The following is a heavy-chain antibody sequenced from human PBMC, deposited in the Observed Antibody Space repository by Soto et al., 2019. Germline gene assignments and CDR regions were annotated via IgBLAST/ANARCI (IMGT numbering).Heavy chain of an antibody. V-gene: IGHV4-59*08. CDR1: GSSIRSYY. D-gene: IGHD4-17*01. CDR3: ARRYGYYFDY. CDR2: IYYSGST. J-gene: IGHJ4*02. Sequence: SATLSLTCTVTGSSIRSYYWSWIRQPPGKGLEWIGYIYYSGSTNYNPSLKSRVTISVDTSKNQLSLKLSSVTTADTAVYYCARRYGYYFDYWGQGTLVTVS.